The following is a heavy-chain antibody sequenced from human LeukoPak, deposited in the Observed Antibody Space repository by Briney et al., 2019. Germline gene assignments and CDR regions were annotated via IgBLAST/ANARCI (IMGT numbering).Heavy chain of an antibody. CDR1: GYTFTSYY. CDR2: INPTGGST. Sequence: ASVKVSCKASGYTFTSYYMHWVRQAPGQGLEWMGIINPTGGSTTYAQKFQGRVTMTRDTSTSTVYMELSSLRSVDTAVYYCARRPAAGSSLYYGMDVWGQGTTVTVSS. J-gene: IGHJ6*02. CDR3: ARRPAAGSSLYYGMDV. D-gene: IGHD6-13*01. V-gene: IGHV1-46*01.